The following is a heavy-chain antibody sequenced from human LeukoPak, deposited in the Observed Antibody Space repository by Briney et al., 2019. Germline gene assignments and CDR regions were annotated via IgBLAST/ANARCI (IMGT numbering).Heavy chain of an antibody. J-gene: IGHJ3*02. CDR2: IYTSGST. D-gene: IGHD1-26*01. CDR1: GGSISSGSYY. Sequence: PSETLSLTCTVSGGSISSGSYYWSWIRQPAGKGLEWIGRIYTSGSTNYNPSLKSRVTISVDTSKNQFSLKLSSVTAADTAVYYCARDLIRATPIVGATSDAFDIWGQGTMVTVSS. CDR3: ARDLIRATPIVGATSDAFDI. V-gene: IGHV4-61*02.